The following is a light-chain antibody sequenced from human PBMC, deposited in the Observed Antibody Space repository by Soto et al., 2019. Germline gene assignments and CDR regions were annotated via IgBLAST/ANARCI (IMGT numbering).Light chain of an antibody. J-gene: IGLJ2*01. CDR1: NIGSKS. Sequence: SYELTQAPSGSVAPGKTARITCGGTNIGSKSVHWYQQKPGQAPVLVIYYDSDRPSGIPERFSGSNSGNTATLTISRVEAGDEAEYYCQVWDSSSDVVFGGGTKLTVL. CDR2: YDS. V-gene: IGLV3-21*04. CDR3: QVWDSSSDVV.